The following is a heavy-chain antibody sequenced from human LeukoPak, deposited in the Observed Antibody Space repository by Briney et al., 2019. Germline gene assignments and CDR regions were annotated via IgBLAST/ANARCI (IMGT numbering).Heavy chain of an antibody. V-gene: IGHV3-23*01. D-gene: IGHD2-15*01. Sequence: PGGSLRLSCAASGFTFSSYAMSWVRQAPGKGLEWVSAISGSGGSTYYADSVKGRFTISRDNSKNTLYLQMNSLRAEDTAVYYCAKERKAYCSGGSCYFFDYWGQGTLVTVSS. CDR1: GFTFSSYA. J-gene: IGHJ4*02. CDR3: AKERKAYCSGGSCYFFDY. CDR2: ISGSGGST.